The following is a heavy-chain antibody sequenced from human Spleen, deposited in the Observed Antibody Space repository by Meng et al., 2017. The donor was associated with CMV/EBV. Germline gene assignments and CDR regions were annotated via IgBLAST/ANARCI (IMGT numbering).Heavy chain of an antibody. CDR3: ARDSGSYGRLGVFDY. CDR2: IYYSGST. D-gene: IGHD1-26*01. CDR1: GGSISSSSHY. V-gene: IGHV4-39*07. Sequence: SETLSLTCSVTGGSISSSSHYWGWIRQPPGKGLEWIASIYYSGSTYYNPSLKSRVTISVDTSKNQFSLKLSSVTAADTAVYYYARDSGSYGRLGVFDYWGQGTLVTVSS. J-gene: IGHJ4*02.